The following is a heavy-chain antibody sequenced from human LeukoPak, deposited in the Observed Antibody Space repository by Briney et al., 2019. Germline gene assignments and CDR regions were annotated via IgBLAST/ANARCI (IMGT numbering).Heavy chain of an antibody. CDR2: INPSGGST. CDR3: ARSPLSIAARPPFDY. J-gene: IGHJ4*02. Sequence: ASVKVSCKASGYTFTSYYMHWVRQAPGQGLEWMGIINPSGGSTSYAQKFQGRVTMTRDTSTSTVYMELSSLRSEDTAVYYCARSPLSIAARPPFDYWGQATLVTVSS. CDR1: GYTFTSYY. D-gene: IGHD6-6*01. V-gene: IGHV1-46*01.